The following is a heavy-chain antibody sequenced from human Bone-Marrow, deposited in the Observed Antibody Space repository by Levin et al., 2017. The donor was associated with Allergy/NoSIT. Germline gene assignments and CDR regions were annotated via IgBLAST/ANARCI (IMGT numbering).Heavy chain of an antibody. J-gene: IGHJ6*02. D-gene: IGHD3-10*01. CDR1: GGSISSGDYY. CDR2: IYYSGST. Sequence: TSETLSLTCTVSGGSISSGDYYWSWIRQPPGKGLEWIGYIYYSGSTYYNPSLKSRVTISVDTSKNQFSLKLSSVTAADTAVYYCARDKWFGIDPPSAYGMDVWGQGTTVTVSS. CDR3: ARDKWFGIDPPSAYGMDV. V-gene: IGHV4-30-4*01.